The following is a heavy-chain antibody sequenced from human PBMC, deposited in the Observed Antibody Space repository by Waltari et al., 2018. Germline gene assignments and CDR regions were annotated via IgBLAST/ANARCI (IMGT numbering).Heavy chain of an antibody. J-gene: IGHJ4*02. Sequence: LQLQESGPGLVKPSETLSLTCTVSGGSISSSSYYWGWIRQPPGKGLEWVSSISSSSSSIYYADSVKGRFTISRDNAKNSLYLQMNSLRAEDTAVYYCARVPAAAVTDYFDYWGQGTLVTVSS. CDR3: ARVPAAAVTDYFDY. V-gene: IGHV3-21*01. CDR1: GGSISSSS. D-gene: IGHD6-13*01. CDR2: ISSSSSSI.